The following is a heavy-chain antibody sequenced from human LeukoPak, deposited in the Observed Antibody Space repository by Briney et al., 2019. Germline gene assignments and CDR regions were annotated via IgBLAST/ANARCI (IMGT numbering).Heavy chain of an antibody. V-gene: IGHV4-59*01. CDR3: ARVRALSYYDSSGDLYYFEY. CDR2: IYYSGIT. CDR1: VGSHSSYY. Sequence: SETLSLTCIVSVGSHSSYYWSWLRQPPGKGLEWIGFIYYSGITDYNPSLKGRVTISVDTSKNHFSLRLSSVTAADTAVYYCARVRALSYYDSSGDLYYFEYWGQGTLVTVSS. J-gene: IGHJ4*02. D-gene: IGHD3-22*01.